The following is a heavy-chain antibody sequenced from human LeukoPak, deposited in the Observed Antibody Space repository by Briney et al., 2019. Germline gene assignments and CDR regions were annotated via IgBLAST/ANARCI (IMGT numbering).Heavy chain of an antibody. V-gene: IGHV4-39*01. Sequence: SETLSLTCTVSGASISNSAYYWLWIRQPPEEGLECIGTVHYSGSTFYNPSLKSRVNISVDTSKNQFSLQLSSVTAADTAVYYCARLFFVIDTWGQGTLVTVSS. J-gene: IGHJ5*02. CDR1: GASISNSAYY. D-gene: IGHD3-3*01. CDR3: ARLFFVIDT. CDR2: VHYSGST.